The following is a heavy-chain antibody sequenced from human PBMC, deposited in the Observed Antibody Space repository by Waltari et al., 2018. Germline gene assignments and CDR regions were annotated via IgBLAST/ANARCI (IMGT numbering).Heavy chain of an antibody. Sequence: QVQLLQSGAEVKKPGASVKVSCKVSGYTLTELSMHWVRQAPGKGLEWMGGFDPEDGEIIYAQKFQGRVTMTEDTSTDTAYMDLSSLRSEDTAVYYCATIALATTGMFYFDYWGQGTLVTVSS. D-gene: IGHD6-19*01. CDR1: GYTLTELS. CDR2: FDPEDGEI. J-gene: IGHJ4*02. V-gene: IGHV1-24*01. CDR3: ATIALATTGMFYFDY.